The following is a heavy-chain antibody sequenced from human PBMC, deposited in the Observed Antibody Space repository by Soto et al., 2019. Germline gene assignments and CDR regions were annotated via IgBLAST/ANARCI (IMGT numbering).Heavy chain of an antibody. D-gene: IGHD3-10*01. Sequence: EVQMVESGGGLVKPGGSLRLSCAASGFVFKNARMSWARQAPGRGLKWVGHIRSSAERGTTDYAAPVKGRFTISRDDSQNTLYLQMNSLKTEDTAVYFCYHYGSGSYSTDYWGQGTLVTVSS. V-gene: IGHV3-15*07. CDR2: IRSSAERGTT. CDR1: GFVFKNAR. CDR3: YHYGSGSYSTDY. J-gene: IGHJ4*02.